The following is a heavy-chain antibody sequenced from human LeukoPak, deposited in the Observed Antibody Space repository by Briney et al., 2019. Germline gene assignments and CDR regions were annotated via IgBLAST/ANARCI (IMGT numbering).Heavy chain of an antibody. V-gene: IGHV3-74*01. CDR2: INSDGSST. Sequence: GGSLRLSCAASGFTFSSYWMHWVRQAPGKGLVWVSRINSDGSSTSYADSVKGRFTISRDNAKNTLYLQMNSLRAEDTAVYYCAGGPNLRYFDWSWFDYWGQGTLVTVSS. CDR3: AGGPNLRYFDWSWFDY. CDR1: GFTFSSYW. J-gene: IGHJ4*02. D-gene: IGHD3-9*01.